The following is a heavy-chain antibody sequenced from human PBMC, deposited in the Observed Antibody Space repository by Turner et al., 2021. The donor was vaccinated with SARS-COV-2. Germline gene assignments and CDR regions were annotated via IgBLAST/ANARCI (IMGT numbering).Heavy chain of an antibody. D-gene: IGHD4-17*01. Sequence: QVQLVESGGGVVQPGRSLRLSCAASGFTFSAFGMHWVRQAPGKGLDWGALIWYDGSNEYYADSVKGRFTISRDNSKDTLYLQLNSVRAEDTAVYYCARGRDYGDYKIGRFDPWGQGTLVTVSS. V-gene: IGHV3-33*01. CDR2: IWYDGSNE. CDR3: ARGRDYGDYKIGRFDP. CDR1: GFTFSAFG. J-gene: IGHJ5*02.